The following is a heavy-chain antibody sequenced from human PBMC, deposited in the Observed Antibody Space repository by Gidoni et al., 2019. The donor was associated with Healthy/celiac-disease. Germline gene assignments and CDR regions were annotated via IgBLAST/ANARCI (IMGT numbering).Heavy chain of an antibody. CDR2: IYTSGST. J-gene: IGHJ1*01. D-gene: IGHD6-19*01. CDR1: GGSISSGSYY. Sequence: PGLVKPSQTLSLTCTVPGGSISSGSYYWSWIRPPAGKGLEWIGRIYTSGSTNYNPSLKSRVTISVDTSKNQFSLKLSSVTAADAAVYYCARAVAGTQSFQHWGQGTLVTVSS. CDR3: ARAVAGTQSFQH. V-gene: IGHV4-61*02.